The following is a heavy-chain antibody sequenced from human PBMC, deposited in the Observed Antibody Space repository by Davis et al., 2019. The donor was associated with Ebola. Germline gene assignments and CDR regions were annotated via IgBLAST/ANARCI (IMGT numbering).Heavy chain of an antibody. D-gene: IGHD5-12*01. Sequence: AASVEVSCNASGYTFTNYYMHWVRQAPGQGLEWMGMINANDGRTIYAQKFQRRVTVTRDTSTTTVYMDLSSLRSEDTALYYCTTPGGQDSGYDVFDIWGQGTMVTVSS. CDR3: TTPGGQDSGYDVFDI. CDR2: INANDGRT. CDR1: GYTFTNYY. J-gene: IGHJ3*02. V-gene: IGHV1-46*03.